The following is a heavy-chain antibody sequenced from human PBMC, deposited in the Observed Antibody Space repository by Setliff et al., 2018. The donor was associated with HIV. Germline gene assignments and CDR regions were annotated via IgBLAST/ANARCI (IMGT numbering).Heavy chain of an antibody. V-gene: IGHV1-2*06. Sequence: ASVKVSCKASGYTFTDYYIDWVQQAPGKGLEWMGRVDPQDSETKYAQEFQGRVTMTRDTSISTAYMELSSLTSEDTAVYFCARDRSGVLSLRYMDVWGKGTTVTVSS. CDR1: GYTFTDYY. J-gene: IGHJ6*03. CDR3: ARDRSGVLSLRYMDV. D-gene: IGHD5-12*01. CDR2: VDPQDSET.